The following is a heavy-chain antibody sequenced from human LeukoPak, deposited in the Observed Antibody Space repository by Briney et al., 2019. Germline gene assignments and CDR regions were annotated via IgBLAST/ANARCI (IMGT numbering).Heavy chain of an antibody. V-gene: IGHV3-9*01. Sequence: GRSLRLSCAASGFIFDEYAMHWLRQAPGQGLEWVSGISWDTYNIIYADSVKGRFTISRDNAKNSLYLQMDSLRAEDTALYYCARAVAAPGAFDIWGQGTVVTVSS. D-gene: IGHD6-19*01. J-gene: IGHJ3*02. CDR1: GFIFDEYA. CDR2: ISWDTYNI. CDR3: ARAVAAPGAFDI.